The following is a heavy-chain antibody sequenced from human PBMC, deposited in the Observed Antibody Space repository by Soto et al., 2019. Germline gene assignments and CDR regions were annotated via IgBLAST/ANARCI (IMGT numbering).Heavy chain of an antibody. CDR3: ARLIGNSWLDS. D-gene: IGHD2-8*01. V-gene: IGHV6-1*01. J-gene: IGHJ5*01. Sequence: PSPTLLLTWATSGNRVSTNSATWDWIRQSPSRGLEWLGRTYYRSKWYNDYAVSVEGRITINPDTSNNQVSLQLNSVTPDDTAVYYCARLIGNSWLDSWGQGTLVTAPQ. CDR2: TYYRSKWYN. CDR1: GNRVSTNSAT.